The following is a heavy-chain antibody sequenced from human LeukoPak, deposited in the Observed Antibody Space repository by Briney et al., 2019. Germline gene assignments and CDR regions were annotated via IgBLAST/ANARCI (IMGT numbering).Heavy chain of an antibody. CDR2: IGIDSGKT. J-gene: IGHJ4*02. Sequence: GFLRLSCAASGFTFSDYSMNWVRQAPGKGLEWISYIGIDSGKTKYADSVKGRFTISGDKAESSLYLQMSSLRVEDTAVYYCARDYRYAFDNWGQGTLVTVSS. CDR3: ARDYRYAFDN. CDR1: GFTFSDYS. D-gene: IGHD1-1*01. V-gene: IGHV3-48*01.